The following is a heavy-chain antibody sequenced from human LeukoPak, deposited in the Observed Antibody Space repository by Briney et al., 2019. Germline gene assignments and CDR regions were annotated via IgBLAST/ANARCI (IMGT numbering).Heavy chain of an antibody. V-gene: IGHV4-4*07. D-gene: IGHD6-13*01. Sequence: SETLSLTYTVSGGSISSYYWSWIRQPAGKGLEWIGRIYTSGSTNYNPSLKSRVTMSVDTSKNQFSLKLSSVTAADTAVYYCARGSSWYAAGAVDYWGQGTLVTVSS. J-gene: IGHJ4*02. CDR2: IYTSGST. CDR3: ARGSSWYAAGAVDY. CDR1: GGSISSYY.